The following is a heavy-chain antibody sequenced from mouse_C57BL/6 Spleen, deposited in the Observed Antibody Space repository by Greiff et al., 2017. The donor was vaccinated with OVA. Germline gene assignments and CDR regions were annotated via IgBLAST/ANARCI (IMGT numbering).Heavy chain of an antibody. CDR1: GYTFTDYY. J-gene: IGHJ4*01. CDR3: ARRVVITAVVEAMDY. V-gene: IGHV1-26*01. CDR2: INPNNGGT. Sequence: VQLQQSGPELVKPGASVKISCKASGYTFTDYYMNWVKQSHGKSLEWIGDINPNNGGTSYNQKFKGKATLTVDKSSSTAYMELRSLTSEDSAVYYCARRVVITAVVEAMDYWGQGTSVTVSS. D-gene: IGHD1-1*01.